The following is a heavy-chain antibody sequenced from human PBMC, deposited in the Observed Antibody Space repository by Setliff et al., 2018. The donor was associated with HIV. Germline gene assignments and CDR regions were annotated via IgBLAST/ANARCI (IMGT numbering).Heavy chain of an antibody. V-gene: IGHV4-38-2*01. J-gene: IGHJ4*02. D-gene: IGHD2-2*01. CDR1: GYSMSSGYY. CDR3: ARHAAGPDGPFDY. CDR2: VYHTGST. Sequence: SETLSLTCGVSGYSMSSGYYWGWIRQPPGKGLEWIGNVYHTGSTYYNPSLKSRVTISVDTSKNQFSLKLSSVIAADTAVYYCARHAAGPDGPFDYWGQGTQVTV.